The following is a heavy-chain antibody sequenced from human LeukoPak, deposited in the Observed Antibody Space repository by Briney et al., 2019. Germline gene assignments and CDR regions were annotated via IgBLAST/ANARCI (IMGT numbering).Heavy chain of an antibody. J-gene: IGHJ1*01. Sequence: GGSLRFSCAVSGFAFSNYAMSWVRQAPGKGLEWASSISDTSINIHYADSVRGRFTISRDNAKNSLYLQMNSLRAEDTAVYYCATYSSSNGREFQYWGQGTLVTVSS. D-gene: IGHD2-2*01. CDR2: ISDTSINI. CDR3: ATYSSSNGREFQY. CDR1: GFAFSNYA. V-gene: IGHV3-21*06.